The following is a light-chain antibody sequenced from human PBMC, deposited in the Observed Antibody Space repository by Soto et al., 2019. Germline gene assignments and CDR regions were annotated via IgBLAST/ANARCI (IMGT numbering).Light chain of an antibody. CDR2: DAS. CDR1: QGINNY. J-gene: IGKJ4*01. Sequence: AIRMTQSPSSLSASAGDRVTITCRASQGINNYLAWYQQRPGKAPKLLIYDASSLHSGGPSKFSGSGSGTDFTLTISYLQSEDFATYYCQQYFSYPLTFGGGTRVEIK. V-gene: IGKV1-8*01. CDR3: QQYFSYPLT.